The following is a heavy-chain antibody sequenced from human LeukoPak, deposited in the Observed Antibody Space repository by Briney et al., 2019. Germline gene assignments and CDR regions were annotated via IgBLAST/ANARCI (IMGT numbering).Heavy chain of an antibody. CDR1: GGSFSGYY. J-gene: IGHJ4*02. D-gene: IGHD2-21*02. CDR3: ARDSKVTSLGY. CDR2: INHSGST. Sequence: SETLSLTCAVYGGSFSGYYWSWIRQPPGKGLEWIGEINHSGSTNYNPSLKSRVTISLDTSKNQFSLKLSSVTAADTAVYYCARDSKVTSLGYWGQGTLVTVSS. V-gene: IGHV4-34*01.